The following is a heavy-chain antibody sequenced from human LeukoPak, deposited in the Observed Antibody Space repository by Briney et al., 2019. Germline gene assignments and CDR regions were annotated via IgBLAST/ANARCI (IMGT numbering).Heavy chain of an antibody. CDR3: ARLRYSNYTFDP. V-gene: IGHV4-31*03. CDR2: IYYSGST. J-gene: IGHJ5*02. Sequence: SQTLSLTCTVSGGSINSGGYYWSWIRQHPGKGLEWIGYIYYSGSTYYNPSLKSRVTISVDTSKNQFSLKLSSVTAADTAVYYCARLRYSNYTFDPWGQGTLVTVSS. D-gene: IGHD4-11*01. CDR1: GGSINSGGYY.